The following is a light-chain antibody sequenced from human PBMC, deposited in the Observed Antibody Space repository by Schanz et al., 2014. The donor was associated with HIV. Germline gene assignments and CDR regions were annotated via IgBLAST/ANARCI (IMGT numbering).Light chain of an antibody. CDR2: GAS. CDR3: QQYNNWPRT. J-gene: IGKJ1*01. CDR1: QSVGGSQ. Sequence: EIVLTQSPGRLSLSPGERATLSCRASQSVGGSQLAWFQLKRGQPPRLLIYGASSRATGIPDRFSGSGSGTEFTLTISSLQSEDFALYYCQQYNNWPRTFGQGTKVEIK. V-gene: IGKV3D-15*01.